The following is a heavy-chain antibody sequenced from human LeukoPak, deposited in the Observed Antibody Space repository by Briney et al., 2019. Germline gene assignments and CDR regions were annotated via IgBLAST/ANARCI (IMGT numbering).Heavy chain of an antibody. D-gene: IGHD1-14*01. V-gene: IGHV1-18*01. J-gene: IGHJ4*01. CDR3: AIHRVDADLTGVSLY. CDR2: ISAYNGNT. Sequence: ASVKVSCKASGYPFDNFGLAWVRQAPGQGLEWMGWISAYNGNTHYAQKFRGRLTLTTETSTSTAYLELRSLKSDDTAVYYCAIHRVDADLTGVSLYSGQGNLVTVSS. CDR1: GYPFDNFG.